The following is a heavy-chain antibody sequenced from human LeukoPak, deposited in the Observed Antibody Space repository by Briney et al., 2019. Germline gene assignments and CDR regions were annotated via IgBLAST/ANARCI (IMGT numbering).Heavy chain of an antibody. J-gene: IGHJ5*02. D-gene: IGHD2-2*01. CDR2: IIPIFGTA. Sequence: ASVKVSCKASGGTFSSYAISWVRQAPGQGLEWMGGIIPIFGTANYAQKFQGRVTITADGSTSTAYMELSSLRSEDTAVYYCARDREEKYQLPKAVAVFLGFDPWGQGTLVTVSS. V-gene: IGHV1-69*01. CDR1: GGTFSSYA. CDR3: ARDREEKYQLPKAVAVFLGFDP.